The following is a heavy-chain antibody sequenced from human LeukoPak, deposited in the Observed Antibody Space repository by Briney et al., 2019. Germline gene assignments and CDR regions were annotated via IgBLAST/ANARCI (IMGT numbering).Heavy chain of an antibody. CDR3: ASRGSGSYYSEYFFDY. J-gene: IGHJ4*02. V-gene: IGHV1-69*04. Sequence: SVKVSCKASGGTFSSYAISWVRQAPGQGLEWIGRIIPILGIANYAQKFQGRVTITADKSTSTAYMELSSLRSEDTAVYYCASRGSGSYYSEYFFDYWGQGTLVTVSS. CDR1: GGTFSSYA. CDR2: IIPILGIA. D-gene: IGHD3-10*01.